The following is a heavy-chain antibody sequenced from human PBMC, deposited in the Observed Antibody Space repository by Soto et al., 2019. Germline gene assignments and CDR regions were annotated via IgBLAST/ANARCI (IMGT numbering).Heavy chain of an antibody. V-gene: IGHV3-13*01. Sequence: GGSLRLSCAASQFIFDKYDMHWVRQATGKGLEWVSGIGTLGDKYYSASVRGRFTIIRENAKNSVHLQMNALTDGDTGLYYCVRGRSNACNSNPPPIFVPSGQGTLVTVSS. CDR2: IGTLGDK. J-gene: IGHJ5*02. CDR1: QFIFDKYD. D-gene: IGHD4-4*01. CDR3: VRGRSNACNSNPPPIFVP.